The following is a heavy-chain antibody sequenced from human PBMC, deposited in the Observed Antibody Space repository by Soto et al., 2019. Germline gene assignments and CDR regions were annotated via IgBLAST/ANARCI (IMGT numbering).Heavy chain of an antibody. CDR2: ISSTTNYI. Sequence: LRLSCAASGFTFTRYSMNWVRQAPGKGLEWVSSISSTTNYIYYGDSMKGRFTISRDNAKNSLYLEMNSLRAEDTAVYYCARESEDLTSNFDYRGQGTLVTVSS. CDR1: GFTFTRYS. V-gene: IGHV3-21*06. CDR3: ARESEDLTSNFDY. J-gene: IGHJ4*02.